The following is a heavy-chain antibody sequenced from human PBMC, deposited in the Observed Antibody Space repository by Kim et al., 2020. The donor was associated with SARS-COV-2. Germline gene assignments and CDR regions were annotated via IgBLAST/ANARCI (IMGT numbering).Heavy chain of an antibody. D-gene: IGHD3-10*01. V-gene: IGHV4-34*01. CDR2: INHSGST. CDR1: GGSFSGYY. J-gene: IGHJ3*02. CDR3: ARGTYGSGSYALRADDAFDI. Sequence: SETLSLTCAVYGGSFSGYYWSWIRQPPGKGLEWIGEINHSGSTNYNPSLKSRVTISVDTSKNQFSLKLSSVTAADTAVYYCARGTYGSGSYALRADDAFDIWGQGTMVTVSS.